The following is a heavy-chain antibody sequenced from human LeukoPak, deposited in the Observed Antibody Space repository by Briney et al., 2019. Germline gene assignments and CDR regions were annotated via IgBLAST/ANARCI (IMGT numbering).Heavy chain of an antibody. D-gene: IGHD3-10*01. V-gene: IGHV1-46*03. CDR3: ARGNYYGSGSYDHYFDY. CDR2: INPSGGST. Sequence: ASVKVSCKASGYTFTSYYMHWVRQAPGQGLEWMGIINPSGGSTSYAQKFQGRVTMTRDTSTSTVYMELSSLRSEDTAVYYCARGNYYGSGSYDHYFDYWGQGTLVTVSP. CDR1: GYTFTSYY. J-gene: IGHJ4*02.